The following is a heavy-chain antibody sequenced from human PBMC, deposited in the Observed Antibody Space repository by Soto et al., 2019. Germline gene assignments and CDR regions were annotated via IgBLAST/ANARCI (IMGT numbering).Heavy chain of an antibody. CDR3: ARGPDIVLMVYANPPLYYMDV. V-gene: IGHV1-69*02. CDR1: GGTFSSYT. CDR2: IIPILGIA. Sequence: GASVKVSCKASGGTFSSYTISWVRQAPGQGLEWMGRIIPILGIANYAQKFQGRVTITADKSTSTAYMELSSLRSEDTAVYYCARGPDIVLMVYANPPLYYMDVWGKGTTVTVSS. J-gene: IGHJ6*03. D-gene: IGHD2-8*01.